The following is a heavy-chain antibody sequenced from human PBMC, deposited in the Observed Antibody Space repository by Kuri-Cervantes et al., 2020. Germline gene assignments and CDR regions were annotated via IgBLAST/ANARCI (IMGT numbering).Heavy chain of an antibody. D-gene: IGHD6-19*01. J-gene: IGHJ4*02. CDR1: GGTFGSYA. CDR3: ARSIAVAGKFDY. V-gene: IGHV1-69*05. CDR2: IIPIFGTA. Sequence: SVKVSCKASGGTFGSYAISWVRQAPGQGLEWMGGIIPIFGTANYAQKFQGRVTITTDESTSTAYMELSSLRSEDTAVYYCARSIAVAGKFDYWGQGTLVTVSS.